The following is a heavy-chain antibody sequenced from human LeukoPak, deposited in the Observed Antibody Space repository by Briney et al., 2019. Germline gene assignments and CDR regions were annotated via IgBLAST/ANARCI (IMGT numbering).Heavy chain of an antibody. Sequence: PGGSLRLSCAASGFTFSSYAMHWVRQAPGKGLEYVSAISSNGGSTYYANSVKGRFTISRDNSKNTLYLQMGSLRAEDMAVYYCARESSLHNWHFYYYYGMDVWGQGTTVTVSS. V-gene: IGHV3-64*01. CDR2: ISSNGGST. J-gene: IGHJ6*02. D-gene: IGHD1-7*01. CDR1: GFTFSSYA. CDR3: ARESSLHNWHFYYYYGMDV.